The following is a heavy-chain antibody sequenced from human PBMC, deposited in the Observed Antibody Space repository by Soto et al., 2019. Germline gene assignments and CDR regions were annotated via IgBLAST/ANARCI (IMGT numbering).Heavy chain of an antibody. CDR1: GGSISSYY. V-gene: IGHV4-59*01. D-gene: IGHD1-26*01. CDR2: IYYSGST. Sequence: PSETLSLTCTVSGGSISSYYWSWIRQPPGKGLEWIGYIYYSGSTNYNPSLKSRVTISVDTSKNQFSLKLSSVTAADTAVYYCARDTGIVGTKSLYYYGMDVWGQGTTVTVSS. J-gene: IGHJ6*02. CDR3: ARDTGIVGTKSLYYYGMDV.